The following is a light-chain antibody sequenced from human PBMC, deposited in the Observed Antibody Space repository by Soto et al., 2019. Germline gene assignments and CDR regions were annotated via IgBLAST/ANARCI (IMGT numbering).Light chain of an antibody. V-gene: IGKV3-15*01. J-gene: IGKJ2*01. CDR1: QSVSGN. CDR2: AAS. CDR3: QQYNNWTPYT. Sequence: ETVMTQSPATLSVSPGERAILSCRASQSVSGNLAWYQQKPGQAPRLLIYAASSRAAGIPPRFSGSGSGTEFTLTISSLQSEDFAVYYCQQYNNWTPYTLGQGTKLEIK.